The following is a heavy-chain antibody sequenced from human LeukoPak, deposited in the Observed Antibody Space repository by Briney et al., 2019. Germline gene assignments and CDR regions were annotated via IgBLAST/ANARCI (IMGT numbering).Heavy chain of an antibody. CDR1: GFAFSSYG. D-gene: IGHD3-22*01. V-gene: IGHV3-23*01. J-gene: IGHJ4*02. CDR3: AKRGYYDSSGYYAPFDY. Sequence: GGSLRLSCAASGFAFSSYGMSWVRQAPGKGLEWVSAFSGGGGKAYYADSVKGRFTISRDNSKNTLYLQMNSLRAEDTAVYYCAKRGYYDSSGYYAPFDYWGQGTLVTVSS. CDR2: FSGGGGKA.